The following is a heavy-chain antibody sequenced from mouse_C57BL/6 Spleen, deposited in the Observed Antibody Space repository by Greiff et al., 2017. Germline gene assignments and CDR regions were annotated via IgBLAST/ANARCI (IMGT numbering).Heavy chain of an antibody. Sequence: VHLVESGPGLVQPSQSLSITCTVSGFSLTSYGVHWVRQSPGKGLEWLGVIWRGGSTDYNAAFMSRLSITKDNSKSQVFFKMNSLQADDTAIYYCAKKGYTTVVATSDWYFDVWGTGTTVTVSS. CDR3: AKKGYTTVVATSDWYFDV. CDR1: GFSLTSYG. D-gene: IGHD1-1*01. V-gene: IGHV2-5*01. CDR2: IWRGGST. J-gene: IGHJ1*03.